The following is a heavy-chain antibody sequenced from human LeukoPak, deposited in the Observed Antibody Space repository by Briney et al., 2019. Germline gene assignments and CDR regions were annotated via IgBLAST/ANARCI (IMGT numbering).Heavy chain of an antibody. V-gene: IGHV1-2*02. Sequence: ASVRVSCKASGYTFTGYYIHWVRRAPGQGLEYMKWINPNSGGTNYAQEFHGRVTMTRDTSISTGYMVLNRLRSDDTAIYFCARSCGGDCFSDLQDSFDVWGQGTMVTVSS. D-gene: IGHD2-21*02. J-gene: IGHJ3*01. CDR2: INPNSGGT. CDR1: GYTFTGYY. CDR3: ARSCGGDCFSDLQDSFDV.